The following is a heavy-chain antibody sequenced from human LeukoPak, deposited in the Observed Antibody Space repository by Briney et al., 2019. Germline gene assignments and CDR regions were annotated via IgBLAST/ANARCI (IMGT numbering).Heavy chain of an antibody. Sequence: GESLQISCKGSVYSSTSYWIGWARQMPGKGLEWLGISYPRDSDTRSSPSFQGQVTISADKSISTAYLQWSSLKASDTAMYYCARLFGFGESLGWFDPWGQGTLVTVSS. CDR2: SYPRDSDT. V-gene: IGHV5-51*01. CDR1: VYSSTSYW. D-gene: IGHD3-10*01. CDR3: ARLFGFGESLGWFDP. J-gene: IGHJ5*02.